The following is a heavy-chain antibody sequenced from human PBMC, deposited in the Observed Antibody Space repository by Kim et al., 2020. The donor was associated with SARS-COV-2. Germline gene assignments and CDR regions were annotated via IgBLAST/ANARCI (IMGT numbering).Heavy chain of an antibody. CDR3: ARMLVGKGDYFDA. CDR1: GFIFSTYW. CDR2: INSDGSTT. V-gene: IGHV3-74*01. Sequence: GGSLRLSCTASGFIFSTYWMHWVRQAPGKGLVWVSRINSDGSTTDYADSVKGRFTISRDNAGKTVYLQMNSLSADDTAVYYCARMLVGKGDYFDAWGQGTLVAVSS. D-gene: IGHD1-26*01. J-gene: IGHJ4*02.